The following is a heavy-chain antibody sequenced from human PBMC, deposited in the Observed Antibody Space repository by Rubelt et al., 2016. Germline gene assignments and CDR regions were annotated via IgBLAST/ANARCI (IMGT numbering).Heavy chain of an antibody. J-gene: IGHJ1*01. Sequence: PSQTLSLTCAISGASVSSNSAAWNWIRQSPSRGLEWLGRTYYRSKWYNDYAVSVKGRITINPDTSKNQFSLQLNSVTPEDTAVYYCTRDGDDHYDRSGFYAYFQHWGQGTLVTVAS. CDR1: GASVSSNSAA. D-gene: IGHD3-22*01. CDR3: TRDGDDHYDRSGFYAYFQH. V-gene: IGHV6-1*01. CDR2: TYYRSKWYN.